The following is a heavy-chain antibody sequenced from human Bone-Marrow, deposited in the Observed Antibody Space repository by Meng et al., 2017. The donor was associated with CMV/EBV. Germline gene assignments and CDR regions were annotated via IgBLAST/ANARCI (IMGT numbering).Heavy chain of an antibody. V-gene: IGHV1-2*02. J-gene: IGHJ6*02. Sequence: ASVKVSCKASGCTFTGYYMHWVRQAPGQGLEWMGWINPNSGGTNYAQKFQGRVTMTRDTSISTAYMELSRLRSDDTAVYYCARVGAKEYYYYGMDVWGQGTTVTVSS. CDR2: INPNSGGT. CDR3: ARVGAKEYYYYGMDV. CDR1: GCTFTGYY.